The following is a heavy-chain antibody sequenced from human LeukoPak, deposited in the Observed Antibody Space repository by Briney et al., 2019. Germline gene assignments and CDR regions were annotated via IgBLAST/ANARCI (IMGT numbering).Heavy chain of an antibody. J-gene: IGHJ4*02. CDR1: GFTFSSYA. CDR3: AREVVTAATFDF. D-gene: IGHD2-21*02. V-gene: IGHV3-23*01. CDR2: VSSNGAKT. Sequence: GGSLRLSCAASGFTFSSYAITWVRQAPGKGLEWVSAVSSNGAKTYYADSVKGRFTISRDNYKNMVFLQMNSLRVEDTAVYSCAREVVTAATFDFWGQGTLVTVSS.